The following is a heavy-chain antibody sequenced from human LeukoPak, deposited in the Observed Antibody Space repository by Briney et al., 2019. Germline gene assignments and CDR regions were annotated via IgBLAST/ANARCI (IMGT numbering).Heavy chain of an antibody. CDR3: ARVRNYYDSSGYSPINWFDP. CDR1: GFTFYSYW. V-gene: IGHV3-53*01. D-gene: IGHD3-22*01. J-gene: IGHJ5*02. Sequence: GGSLRLSCAASGFTFYSYWMSWVRQAPGKGLEWVSVIYSGGSTYYADSVKGRFTISRDNSKNTLYLQMNSLRAEDTAVYYCARVRNYYDSSGYSPINWFDPWGQGTLVTVSS. CDR2: IYSGGST.